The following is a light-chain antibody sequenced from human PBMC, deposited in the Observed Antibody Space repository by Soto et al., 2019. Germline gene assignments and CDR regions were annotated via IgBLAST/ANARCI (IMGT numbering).Light chain of an antibody. CDR2: AGT. V-gene: IGKV1-9*01. CDR3: QQLHVYPST. Sequence: ILFTQSPSSLSASVGDRVTITCRASQDINSYLAWYQQKPGKAPNLLIYAGTSLQSGVPSRFSGSGSGTEFTLTFSSLQPEDIATYYCQQLHVYPSTFGGGTKVE. J-gene: IGKJ4*02. CDR1: QDINSY.